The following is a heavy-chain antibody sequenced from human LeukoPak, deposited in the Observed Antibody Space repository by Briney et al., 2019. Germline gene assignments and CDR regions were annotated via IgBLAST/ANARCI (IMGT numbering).Heavy chain of an antibody. J-gene: IGHJ4*02. Sequence: SETLSLTCAVYGGSFSGYYWSWIRQPPGKGLEWIGEINHSGSTNYNPSLKSRVTISVGTSKNQFSLKLSSVTAADTAVYYCARLAKESSRVDYWGQGTLVTVSS. D-gene: IGHD6-13*01. CDR2: INHSGST. CDR1: GGSFSGYY. V-gene: IGHV4-34*01. CDR3: ARLAKESSRVDY.